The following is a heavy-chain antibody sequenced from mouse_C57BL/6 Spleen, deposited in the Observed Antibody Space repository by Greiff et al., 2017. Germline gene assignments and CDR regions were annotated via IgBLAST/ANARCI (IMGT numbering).Heavy chain of an antibody. CDR3: AYSTIVTSTGYSLDY. CDR2: IYPGSGST. CDR1: GYTFTSYW. D-gene: IGHD2-12*01. V-gene: IGHV1-55*01. J-gene: IGHJ2*01. Sequence: QVQLQQPGAELVKPGASVKMSCKASGYTFTSYWITWVKQRPGQGLEWIGDIYPGSGSTNYNEKFKSKATLTVDTSSSTAYMQHSSLTSEASAVYYCAYSTIVTSTGYSLDYWCQGTTLTVTS.